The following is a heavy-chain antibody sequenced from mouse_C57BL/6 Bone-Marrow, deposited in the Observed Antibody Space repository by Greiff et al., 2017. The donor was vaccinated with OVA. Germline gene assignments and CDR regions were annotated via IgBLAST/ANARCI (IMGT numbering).Heavy chain of an antibody. D-gene: IGHD2-5*01. J-gene: IGHJ3*01. CDR3: ASHYSNYVWFAY. V-gene: IGHV5-12*01. CDR2: ISNGGGST. Sequence: EVKLMESGGGLVQPGGSLKLSCAASGFTFSDYYMYWVRQTPEKRLEWVAYISNGGGSTYYPETVRGRFTISRDNAKTTLYLQMSRLKSEDTAMYYCASHYSNYVWFAYWGQGTLVTVSA. CDR1: GFTFSDYY.